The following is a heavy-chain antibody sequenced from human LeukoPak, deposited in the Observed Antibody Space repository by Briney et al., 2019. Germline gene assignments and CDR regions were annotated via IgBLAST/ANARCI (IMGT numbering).Heavy chain of an antibody. V-gene: IGHV3-21*01. Sequence: PGGSLRLSCAASGFTFSSYSMNWVRQAPGKGLEWVSSISSSSSYIYYADSVKGRFTISRDNAKNSLYLQMNSLRAEDTAVYYCAREDYDFWSGYFYYYYMDVWGKGTTVTVSS. J-gene: IGHJ6*03. D-gene: IGHD3-3*01. CDR1: GFTFSSYS. CDR2: ISSSSSYI. CDR3: AREDYDFWSGYFYYYYMDV.